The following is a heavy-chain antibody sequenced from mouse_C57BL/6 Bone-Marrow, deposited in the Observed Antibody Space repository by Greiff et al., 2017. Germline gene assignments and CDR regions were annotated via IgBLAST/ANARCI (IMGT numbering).Heavy chain of an antibody. CDR2: ISDGGSYT. J-gene: IGHJ2*01. V-gene: IGHV5-4*01. CDR3: ARDGNSYYFDY. CDR1: GFTFSSYA. Sequence: VKLVESGGGLVKPGGSLKLSCAASGFTFSSYAMSWVRQTPEKRLEWVATISDGGSYTYYPDNVKGRFTISRDNAKNNLYLQMSHLKSEDTAMYYCARDGNSYYFDYWGQGTTLTVSS. D-gene: IGHD2-1*01.